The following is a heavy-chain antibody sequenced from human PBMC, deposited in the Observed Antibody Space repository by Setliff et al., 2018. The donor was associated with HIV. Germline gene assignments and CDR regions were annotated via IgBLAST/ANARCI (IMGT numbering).Heavy chain of an antibody. D-gene: IGHD3-10*01. V-gene: IGHV4-38-2*01. Sequence: SETLSLTCALSGCSISNGYYWGWIRQPSGKGLEWIGSIYHSGSTFYNPSLRSRVTISVDTSQDQFSLRLTSVTAADTAVYYCAARNSGNPTRHFDYWGQGTLVTAPQ. CDR3: AARNSGNPTRHFDY. CDR1: GCSISNGYY. J-gene: IGHJ4*02. CDR2: IYHSGST.